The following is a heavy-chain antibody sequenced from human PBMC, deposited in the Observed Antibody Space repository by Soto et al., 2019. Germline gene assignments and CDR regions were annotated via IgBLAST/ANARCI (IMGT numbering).Heavy chain of an antibody. J-gene: IGHJ3*02. D-gene: IGHD6-19*01. CDR3: AKGGRGWYFAFDI. CDR1: GFTFSSYV. CDR2: ISGSGGST. Sequence: GGSLRLSCAASGFTFSSYVMSWVRQAPGKGLEWVSGISGSGGSTYYADSAKGRFTISRDNSKTTLYLQMNSLRAEDTAVYYCAKGGRGWYFAFDIWGQGTMVTVSS. V-gene: IGHV3-23*01.